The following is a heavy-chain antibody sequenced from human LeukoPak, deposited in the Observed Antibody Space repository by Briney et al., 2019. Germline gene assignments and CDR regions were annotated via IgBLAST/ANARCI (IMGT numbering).Heavy chain of an antibody. V-gene: IGHV4-59*08. D-gene: IGHD6-25*01. CDR1: GGSISSYH. J-gene: IGHJ2*01. CDR2: IYYSGST. CDR3: ARQGGGFWYFDL. Sequence: PSETLSLTCTVSGGSISSYHWSWIRHPPGKGLEWSGYIYYSGSTNYNPSLNSRVTISVDTSKNQFSLKLSSVTAADTAVYYCARQGGGFWYFDLWGRGTLVTVSS.